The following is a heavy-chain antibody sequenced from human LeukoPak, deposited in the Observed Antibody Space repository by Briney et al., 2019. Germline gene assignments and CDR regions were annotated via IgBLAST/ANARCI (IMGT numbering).Heavy chain of an antibody. CDR2: IYYSGST. D-gene: IGHD3-10*01. V-gene: IGHV4-59*01. CDR3: ARVSPLLWFGEFDY. Sequence: SETLSLTCTVSGGSISSYYWSWIRQPPGKGLEWIGYIYYSGSTNYNPSLKSRVTISVDTSKNQFSLKLSPVTAADTAVYYCARVSPLLWFGEFDYWGQGTLVTASS. CDR1: GGSISSYY. J-gene: IGHJ4*02.